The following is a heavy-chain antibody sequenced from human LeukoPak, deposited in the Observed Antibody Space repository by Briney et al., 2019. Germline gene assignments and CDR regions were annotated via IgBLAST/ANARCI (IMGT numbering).Heavy chain of an antibody. CDR1: GFTFYDYA. CDR3: ATQTRSGSYYFCYYYMDV. CDR2: ISGDGGST. J-gene: IGHJ6*03. Sequence: PGGTLRLSCAASGFTFYDYAMHWVRQAQGKGLEWVSHISGDGGSTYYADSVKGRFTISRDNSKNSLYLQMNSLRTEDTALYYCATQTRSGSYYFCYYYMDVWGKGTTVTVSS. D-gene: IGHD1-26*01. V-gene: IGHV3-43*02.